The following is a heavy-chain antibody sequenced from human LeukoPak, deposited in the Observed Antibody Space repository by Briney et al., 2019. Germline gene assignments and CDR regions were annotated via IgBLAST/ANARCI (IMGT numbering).Heavy chain of an antibody. J-gene: IGHJ4*02. CDR3: TTFYSRLTDY. V-gene: IGHV3-7*05. CDR1: GFNLNSYW. Sequence: HPGGSLRLSCAASGFNLNSYWISWVRQAPGKGLEWLANINQDGSEKYYVDSVKGRFTISRDNAKDSLYLQMNSLRAEDTAVYYCTTFYSRLTDYWGQGTLVTVSS. CDR2: INQDGSEK. D-gene: IGHD2/OR15-2a*01.